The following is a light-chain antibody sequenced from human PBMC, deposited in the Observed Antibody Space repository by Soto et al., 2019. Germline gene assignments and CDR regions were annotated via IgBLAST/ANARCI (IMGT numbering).Light chain of an antibody. CDR1: SSDVGSYNL. Sequence: QSALTQPASVSGSPEQSITISCTGTSSDVGSYNLVSWYQQHPGKAPKVMIYEATKRPSGVSNRFSGSKSGNTASLTISGLQAEDEADDYCCAYAGSGTVVFGGGTKLTVL. CDR3: CAYAGSGTVV. J-gene: IGLJ3*02. CDR2: EAT. V-gene: IGLV2-23*02.